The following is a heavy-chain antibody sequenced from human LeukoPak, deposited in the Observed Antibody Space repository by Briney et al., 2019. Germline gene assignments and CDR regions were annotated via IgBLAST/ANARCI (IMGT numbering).Heavy chain of an antibody. Sequence: GGSLRLSCEASGFTFGGYAMHWVRQAPGKGLEWVALISFNGNSQYYADSVKGRFTISRDNSKNTLFLQMSGLRPDDSAVYYCSSAAAGQPDYWGQGTLVTVSS. J-gene: IGHJ4*02. CDR2: ISFNGNSQ. V-gene: IGHV3-30-3*01. D-gene: IGHD6-25*01. CDR3: SSAAAGQPDY. CDR1: GFTFGGYA.